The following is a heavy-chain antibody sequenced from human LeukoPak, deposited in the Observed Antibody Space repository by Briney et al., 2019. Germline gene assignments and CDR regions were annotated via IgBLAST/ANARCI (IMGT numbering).Heavy chain of an antibody. J-gene: IGHJ6*03. Sequence: GGSLRLSCAASGFTFSSYAMHWVRQAPGKGLEWVTIISFDGSNKYYADSVKGRFTISRDNSKNTLYLQMNSLRAEDTAVYYCASRISGSYQYYYYYMDVWGKGTTVTISS. CDR2: ISFDGSNK. CDR3: ASRISGSYQYYYYYMDV. CDR1: GFTFSSYA. D-gene: IGHD3-10*01. V-gene: IGHV3-30*04.